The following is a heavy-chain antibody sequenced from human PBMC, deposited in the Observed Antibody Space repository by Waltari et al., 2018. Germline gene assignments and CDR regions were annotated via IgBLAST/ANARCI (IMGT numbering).Heavy chain of an antibody. J-gene: IGHJ4*01. CDR2: IGTADDT. D-gene: IGHD4-17*01. V-gene: IGHV3-13*01. CDR3: ARGGTVTDFDY. Sequence: EVQLVESGGGLVQPGGSLRLSCAASGFALSSYDIHWVRQATGKGLDWVSAIGTADDTYHSGSVKGRFTISRENAKNSLHLQMNALRAEDTAVYYCARGGTVTDFDYWGHGTLVIVSS. CDR1: GFALSSYD.